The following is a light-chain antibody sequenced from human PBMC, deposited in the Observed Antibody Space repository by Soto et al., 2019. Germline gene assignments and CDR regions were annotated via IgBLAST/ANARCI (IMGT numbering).Light chain of an antibody. CDR2: DVS. V-gene: IGLV2-14*03. CDR1: SSDVGGYNY. J-gene: IGLJ1*01. CDR3: SSYTRSSTYV. Sequence: QSALTQPASVSGSPGQSIAISCTGTSSDVGGYNYVSWYQHHPGKAPKLMIYDVSNRPSGVSNRFSGSKSGNMASLTISGLQAEDEADYYCSSYTRSSTYVFGTGTKLTVL.